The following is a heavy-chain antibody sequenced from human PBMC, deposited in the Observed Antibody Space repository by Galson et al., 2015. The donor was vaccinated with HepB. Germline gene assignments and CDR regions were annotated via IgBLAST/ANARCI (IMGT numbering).Heavy chain of an antibody. J-gene: IGHJ6*02. CDR1: GYTFTSYG. CDR3: ARGGFIVVVPAAIPITYYYGMDV. D-gene: IGHD2-2*01. V-gene: IGHV1-18*04. CDR2: ISAYNGNT. Sequence: SVKVSCKASGYTFTSYGISWVRQAPGQGLEWMGWISAYNGNTNYAQKLQGRVTMTTDTSTSTAYMELRSLRSDDTAVYYCARGGFIVVVPAAIPITYYYGMDVWGQGTTVTVSS.